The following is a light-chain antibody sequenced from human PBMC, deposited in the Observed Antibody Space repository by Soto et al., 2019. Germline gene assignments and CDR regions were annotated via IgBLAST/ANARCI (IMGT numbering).Light chain of an antibody. Sequence: DIQMTQSPSSLSASVGDRVTITCQASQSISSYLNWYQQKPGKAPKLLIYAASSLQSGVPSRFSGSGSGTDFTLTISCLQSEDFVTYYCQQYYSFPPTFGQGTRLEIK. V-gene: IGKV1-39*01. CDR1: QSISSY. CDR2: AAS. J-gene: IGKJ5*01. CDR3: QQYYSFPPT.